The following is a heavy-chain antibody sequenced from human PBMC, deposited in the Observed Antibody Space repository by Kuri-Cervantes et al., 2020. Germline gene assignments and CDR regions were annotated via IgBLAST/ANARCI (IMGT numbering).Heavy chain of an antibody. V-gene: IGHV3-30*14. CDR2: ISYDGSNK. Sequence: LSLTCAASGFTFSSYAMHWVRQAPGKGLEWVAVISYDGSNKYYADSVKGRFTISRDNSKNSLYLQMNSLRVEDTALYYCARHDWFESWGQGTRVTVSS. CDR3: ARHDWFES. CDR1: GFTFSSYA. J-gene: IGHJ5*01.